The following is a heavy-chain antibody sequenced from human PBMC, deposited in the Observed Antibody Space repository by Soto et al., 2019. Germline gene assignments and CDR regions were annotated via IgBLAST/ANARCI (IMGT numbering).Heavy chain of an antibody. J-gene: IGHJ4*02. Sequence: PSETLSLTCTVSAGSITTGGSYWSWIRQHPGKGLEWIGNIYHSGNTYYNPSLKSRLTISVDTSKNHFSLMVDSVTAADTAVYYCARARFQVLYGKPYFDSWGQGTLVTVSS. CDR1: AGSITTGGSY. D-gene: IGHD2-2*02. V-gene: IGHV4-31*03. CDR3: ARARFQVLYGKPYFDS. CDR2: IYHSGNT.